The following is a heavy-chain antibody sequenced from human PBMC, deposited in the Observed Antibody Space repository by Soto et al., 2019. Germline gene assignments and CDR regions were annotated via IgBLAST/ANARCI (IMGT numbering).Heavy chain of an antibody. CDR1: GYSFTSYW. CDR2: IYPGDSDT. J-gene: IGHJ6*02. CDR3: ARMRGSGYSSSSDNYGMDV. V-gene: IGHV5-51*01. Sequence: GESLKISCKGSGYSFTSYWIGWVRQMPGKGLEWMGIIYPGDSDTRYSPSFQGQVTISADKSISTAYLQWSSLKASDTAMYYCARMRGSGYSSSSDNYGMDVWGQGTTVTVSS. D-gene: IGHD6-6*01.